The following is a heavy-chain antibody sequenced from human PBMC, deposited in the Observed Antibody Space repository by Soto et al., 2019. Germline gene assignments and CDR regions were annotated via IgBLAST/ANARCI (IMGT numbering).Heavy chain of an antibody. D-gene: IGHD5-18*01. CDR1: GGSIISGGYY. J-gene: IGHJ4*02. V-gene: IGHV4-31*03. CDR3: ARIDAGRYGSIRY. CDR2: IYYSGTT. Sequence: QVQLQESGPGMVKHSQTLYLTCTVSGGSIISGGYYWSWIRQYPGNGLEWIGYIYYSGTTYYHPSLKSRITMSVDTSANQFSLKLRSVSAADTAVYFSARIDAGRYGSIRYWGQGTLVTVSS.